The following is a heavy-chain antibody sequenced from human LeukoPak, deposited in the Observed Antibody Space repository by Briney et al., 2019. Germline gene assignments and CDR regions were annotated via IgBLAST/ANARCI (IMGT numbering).Heavy chain of an antibody. D-gene: IGHD6-19*01. J-gene: IGHJ4*02. CDR1: GGSFSGYY. V-gene: IGHV4-34*01. Sequence: SGTLSLTCAVYGGSFSGYYWSWIRQPPGKGLEWIGEINHSGSTNYNPSLKSRVTISVDTSKNQFSLKLSSVTAADTAVYYCARRGSGWVLSVDYWGQGTLVTVSS. CDR3: ARRGSGWVLSVDY. CDR2: INHSGST.